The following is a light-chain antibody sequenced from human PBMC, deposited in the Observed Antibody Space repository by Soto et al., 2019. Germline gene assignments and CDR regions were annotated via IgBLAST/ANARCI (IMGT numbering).Light chain of an antibody. CDR3: SSYTSSSTRVV. CDR1: SSDVGTYNY. V-gene: IGLV2-14*01. Sequence: QSVLTQPASVSGSPGQSITISCIGTSSDVGTYNYVSWYQQHPGKAPKLMIYEVSNRPSGVSNRFSGSKSGNTASLTISGLQAEDEADYYCSSYTSSSTRVVFGGGTKLTVL. J-gene: IGLJ2*01. CDR2: EVS.